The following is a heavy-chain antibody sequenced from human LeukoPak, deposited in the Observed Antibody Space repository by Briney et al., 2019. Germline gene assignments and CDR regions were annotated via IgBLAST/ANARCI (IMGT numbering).Heavy chain of an antibody. J-gene: IGHJ4*02. CDR1: GLTFSTQW. D-gene: IGHD6-19*01. V-gene: IGHV3-7*01. CDR3: ARRGIISGWYWAYYFDY. CDR2: IGGDGGKK. Sequence: GGSLRLSCAASGLTFSTQWMTWVRQAPGKGLEWLANIGGDGGKKFYVDSVKGRFTISRDNAENSLYLQMNSLRAEDTAVYYCARRGIISGWYWAYYFDYWGQGTLVTVSS.